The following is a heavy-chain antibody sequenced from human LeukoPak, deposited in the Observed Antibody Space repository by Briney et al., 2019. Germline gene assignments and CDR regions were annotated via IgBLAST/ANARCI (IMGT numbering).Heavy chain of an antibody. CDR2: IWFDGNNK. CDR1: GFTFSIYG. J-gene: IGHJ4*02. D-gene: IGHD1-26*01. CDR3: AKDGMPNGQWIES. Sequence: GGSLRLSCAASGFTFSIYGMHWVRQAPGKGLEWVAVIWFDGNNKYYADSVKGRFTISRDNSKNTLFLQLGSLRAEDTAVYYCAKDGMPNGQWIESWGQGTLVSVSS. V-gene: IGHV3-33*06.